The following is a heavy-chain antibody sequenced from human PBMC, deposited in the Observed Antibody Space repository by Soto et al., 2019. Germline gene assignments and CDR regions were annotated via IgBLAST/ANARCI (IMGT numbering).Heavy chain of an antibody. CDR2: ISSNGGST. CDR3: AREGGGYYFDY. J-gene: IGHJ4*02. V-gene: IGHV3-64*01. D-gene: IGHD3-16*01. Sequence: PGGSLRLSCAASGVTFSSYAMHWVRQAPGKGLEYVSAISSNGGSTYYANSVKGRFTISRDNSKNTLYLQMGSLRAWDMAVYYCAREGGGYYFDYWGQGTLVTVSS. CDR1: GVTFSSYA.